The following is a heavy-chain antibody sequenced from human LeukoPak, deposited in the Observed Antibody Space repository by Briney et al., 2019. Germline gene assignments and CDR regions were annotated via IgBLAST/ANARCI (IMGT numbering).Heavy chain of an antibody. CDR3: ARDAVTGLYDFWSGYRHSYYYYYGMDV. Sequence: ASVKVSCKASGYTFTSYGISWARQAPGQGLEWIGWISAYNGNTNYAQKLQGRVTMTTDTSTSTAYMELRSLRSDDTAVYYCARDAVTGLYDFWSGYRHSYYYYYGMDVWGQGTTVTVSS. V-gene: IGHV1-18*04. J-gene: IGHJ6*02. CDR2: ISAYNGNT. D-gene: IGHD3-3*01. CDR1: GYTFTSYG.